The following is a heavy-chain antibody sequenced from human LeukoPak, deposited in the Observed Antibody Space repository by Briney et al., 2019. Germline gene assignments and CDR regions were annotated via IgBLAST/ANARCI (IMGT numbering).Heavy chain of an antibody. J-gene: IGHJ4*02. CDR1: GFTFGEYG. CDR2: ISSNGHGGTT. CDR3: TLTMIVVARSHFDY. D-gene: IGHD3-22*01. Sequence: GGSLRLSCTASGFTFGEYGMSWVRQAPGKGLEWVSFISSNGHGGTTEYAVSVRFTFTISRDDSKSIAYLQLNSLKTEDTAVYYCTLTMIVVARSHFDYWGQGTLVTVSS. V-gene: IGHV3-49*04.